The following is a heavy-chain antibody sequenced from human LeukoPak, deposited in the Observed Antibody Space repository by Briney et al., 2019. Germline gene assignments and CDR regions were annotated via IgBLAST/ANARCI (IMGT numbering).Heavy chain of an antibody. V-gene: IGHV3-21*01. CDR2: ISSSSSCI. J-gene: IGHJ6*03. Sequence: GGSLRLSCAASGFTFSSYSMNWVRQAPGKGLEWVSSISSSSSCIYYADSVKGRFTISRDNAKNSLYLQMNSLRAEDTAVYYCARDWDHITMVRGVIIHYYMDVWGKGTTVTVSS. D-gene: IGHD3-10*01. CDR1: GFTFSSYS. CDR3: ARDWDHITMVRGVIIHYYMDV.